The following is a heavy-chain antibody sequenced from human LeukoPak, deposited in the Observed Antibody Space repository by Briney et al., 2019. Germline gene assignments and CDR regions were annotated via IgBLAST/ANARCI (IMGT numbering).Heavy chain of an antibody. D-gene: IGHD3-10*01. Sequence: ASVKVSCKASGYTFTSYGISWVRQAPGQGLEWMGWISAYNGNTNHAQKLQGRVTMTTDTSTSTAYMELRSLRSDDTAVYYCARDRGNYYGSGKYFDYWGQGTLVTVSS. CDR1: GYTFTSYG. CDR2: ISAYNGNT. CDR3: ARDRGNYYGSGKYFDY. V-gene: IGHV1-18*01. J-gene: IGHJ4*02.